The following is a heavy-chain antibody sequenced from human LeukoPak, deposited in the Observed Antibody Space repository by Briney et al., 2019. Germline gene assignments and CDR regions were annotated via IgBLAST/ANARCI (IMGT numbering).Heavy chain of an antibody. CDR3: ARERGAAAADYHYGMDV. J-gene: IGHJ6*02. Sequence: GGSLRLSCAGSGFTFSRYTFNWVRQAPGRGLEWVSAISGDSKYIYYTDSVKGRFTISRDNARNSVYLQMNSLGVEDTAVYYYARERGAAAADYHYGMDVWGQGTTVTVSS. D-gene: IGHD6-13*01. CDR1: GFTFSRYT. V-gene: IGHV3-21*01. CDR2: ISGDSKYI.